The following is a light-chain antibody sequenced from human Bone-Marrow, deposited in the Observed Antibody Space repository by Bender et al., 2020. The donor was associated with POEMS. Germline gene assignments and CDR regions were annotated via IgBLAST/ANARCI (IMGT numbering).Light chain of an antibody. CDR1: SGDVGSYKL. Sequence: QSALTQPASVSGSPGQSITISCTGASGDVGSYKLVSWYQQHPGKAPKLMIYEVTKRPSGVSSRFSGSKSGNTASLTISGLQAEDEADYYCCSYPSTFYVFGTGTKVTVL. J-gene: IGLJ1*01. V-gene: IGLV2-23*02. CDR2: EVT. CDR3: CSYPSTFYV.